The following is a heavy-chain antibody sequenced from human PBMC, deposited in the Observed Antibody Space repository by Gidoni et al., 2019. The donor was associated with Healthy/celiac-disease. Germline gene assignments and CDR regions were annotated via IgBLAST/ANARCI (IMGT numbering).Heavy chain of an antibody. CDR3: ARVPGPYYDFWSGSLGWFDP. CDR1: GGSISSSSYY. CDR2: IYYSGST. D-gene: IGHD3-3*01. J-gene: IGHJ5*02. Sequence: QLQLQESGPGLVKPSETLYLTCTVSGGSISSSSYYWGWIRQPPGKGLEWIGSIYYSGSTYYNPSLKSRVTISVDTSKNQFSLKLSSVTAADTAVYYCARVPGPYYDFWSGSLGWFDPWGQGNLVTVSS. V-gene: IGHV4-39*07.